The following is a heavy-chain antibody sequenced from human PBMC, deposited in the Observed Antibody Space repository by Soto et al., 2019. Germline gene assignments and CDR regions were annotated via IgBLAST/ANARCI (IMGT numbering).Heavy chain of an antibody. CDR2: ISGYNGYT. D-gene: IGHD3-16*01. CDR1: GYNFNTYG. J-gene: IGHJ4*02. V-gene: IGHV1-18*01. CDR3: ARDRDYSHTDADIDY. Sequence: QVQLMQSGAEVRRPGTSMRISCTTSGYNFNTYGIIWVRQAPGQGLEWMGWISGYNGYTKYAQNFEDRVTLSTDPSTSTAFLELRNLRSVDTALYFCARDRDYSHTDADIDYWGQGTLVTVSS.